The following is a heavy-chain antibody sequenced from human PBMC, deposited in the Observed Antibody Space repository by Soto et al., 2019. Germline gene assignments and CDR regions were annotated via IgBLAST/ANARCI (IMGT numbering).Heavy chain of an antibody. J-gene: IGHJ5*02. V-gene: IGHV1-2*02. CDR2: INPNSGGT. CDR1: GYTFTDYY. Sequence: ASVKVSGKASGYTFTDYYRHWVRQAPGQGHEWVGWINPNSGGTNYAQKGQGRVTVTRDTSITTGYMELSRLRSDDTAVYYCVRGGGSSSPYHWGQGTLVTVSS. D-gene: IGHD6-6*01. CDR3: VRGGGSSSPYH.